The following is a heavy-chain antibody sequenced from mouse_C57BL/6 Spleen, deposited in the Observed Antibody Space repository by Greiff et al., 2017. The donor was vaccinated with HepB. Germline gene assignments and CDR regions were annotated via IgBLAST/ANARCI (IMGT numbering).Heavy chain of an antibody. J-gene: IGHJ2*01. Sequence: QVQLKQSGPELVKPGASVKISCKASGYAFSSSWMNWVKQRPGKGLEWIGRIYPGDGDTNYNGKFKGKATLTADKSSSTAYMQLSSLTSEDSAVYFCAKPVYYGSSYFDYWGQGTTLTVSS. CDR1: GYAFSSSW. CDR3: AKPVYYGSSYFDY. D-gene: IGHD1-1*01. CDR2: IYPGDGDT. V-gene: IGHV1-82*01.